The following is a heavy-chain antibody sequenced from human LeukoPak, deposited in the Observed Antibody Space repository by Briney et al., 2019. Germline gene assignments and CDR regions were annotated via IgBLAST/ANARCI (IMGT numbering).Heavy chain of an antibody. CDR2: INPDGSYT. V-gene: IGHV3-74*01. Sequence: QPGGSLRLSCAASGFTFSSFWMHWVRQVPGKGLDWVSRINPDGSYTSYADSVKGRFTISRDNAKNTLCLQMNSLRADDTAVYYCAWDFGGNYDYWGQGTLVTVSS. CDR1: GFTFSSFW. D-gene: IGHD4-23*01. J-gene: IGHJ4*02. CDR3: AWDFGGNYDY.